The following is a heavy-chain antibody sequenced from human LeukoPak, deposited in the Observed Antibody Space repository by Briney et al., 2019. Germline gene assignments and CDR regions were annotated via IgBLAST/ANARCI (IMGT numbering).Heavy chain of an antibody. J-gene: IGHJ4*02. CDR3: ASMGSLVDFSDHLFDY. D-gene: IGHD2-8*02. V-gene: IGHV4-61*05. CDR2: IYYSGST. Sequence: SETLSLTCTVSGGSISSSSYYWGWIRQPPGKGLEWIGYIYYSGSTNYNPSLKSRVTISVDKSKNQFSLKLSSVTAADTAVYYCASMGSLVDFSDHLFDYWGQGTLVTVSS. CDR1: GGSISSSSYY.